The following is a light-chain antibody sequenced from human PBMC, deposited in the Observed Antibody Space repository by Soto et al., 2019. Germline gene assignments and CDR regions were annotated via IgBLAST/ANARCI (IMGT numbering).Light chain of an antibody. CDR2: GAS. J-gene: IGKJ3*01. V-gene: IGKV3-11*01. Sequence: EIVLTQSPATLSLSPGERATLSCRASQSVSSYLAWYQQKPGQAPRLLIYGASNRATGIPARFSGSGSGTDFTLTSSSLEPEDFAVYYCQQRSDWPPFTFGPGTKVDIK. CDR3: QQRSDWPPFT. CDR1: QSVSSY.